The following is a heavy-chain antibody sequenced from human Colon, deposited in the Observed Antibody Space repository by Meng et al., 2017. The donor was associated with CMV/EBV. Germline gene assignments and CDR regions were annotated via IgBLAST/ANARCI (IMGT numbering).Heavy chain of an antibody. CDR1: GFTLSTSK. CDR2: TSCATTYT. J-gene: IGHJ4*02. D-gene: IGHD2-2*03. CDR3: ARDGYEWNLPSFLYY. V-gene: IGHV3-21*01. Sequence: GESLKISCAASGFTLSTSKVNWVRQAPGKGLEWVSSTSCATTYTYYADSAKGRFTISRDNAKNSLYLPMNTVRADDTTVYYCARDGYEWNLPSFLYYWGQGTLVTVSS.